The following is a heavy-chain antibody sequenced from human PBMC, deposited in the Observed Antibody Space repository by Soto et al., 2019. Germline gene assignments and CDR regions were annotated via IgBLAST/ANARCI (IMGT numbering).Heavy chain of an antibody. CDR1: GGSISSSSYY. V-gene: IGHV4-39*01. Sequence: PSETLSLTCTVSGGSISSSSYYWGWIRQPPGKGLEWIGSIYYSGSTYYNPSLKSRVTISVDTSKNQFYLKLSSVTAADTAVYYCARLNDFWSGYYRYYYYYMDVWGKGTTVTVSS. J-gene: IGHJ6*03. D-gene: IGHD3-3*01. CDR3: ARLNDFWSGYYRYYYYYMDV. CDR2: IYYSGST.